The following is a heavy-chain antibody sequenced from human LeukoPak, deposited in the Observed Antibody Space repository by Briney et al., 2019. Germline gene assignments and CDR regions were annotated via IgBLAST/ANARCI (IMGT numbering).Heavy chain of an antibody. CDR1: GVSISSYY. CDR2: IYYSGST. V-gene: IGHV4-59*01. CDR3: ARIGGYNWNEGYFDY. J-gene: IGHJ4*02. Sequence: SETLSLTCTVSGVSISSYYWSWIRQPPGKGLEWIGYIYYSGSTNYNPSLKSRVTISVDTSKNQFSLKLSSVNAADTAVYYCARIGGYNWNEGYFDYWGQGTLVTVSS. D-gene: IGHD1-1*01.